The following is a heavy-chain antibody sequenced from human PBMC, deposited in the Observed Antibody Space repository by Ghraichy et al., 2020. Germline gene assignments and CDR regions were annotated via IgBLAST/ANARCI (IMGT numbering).Heavy chain of an antibody. CDR2: IYYSGST. J-gene: IGHJ4*02. CDR1: GGSISSGDYY. CDR3: ARFQWELLGSYFDY. D-gene: IGHD1-26*01. Sequence: SETLSLTCTVSGGSISSGDYYWSWIRQPPGKGLEWIGYIYYSGSTYYNPSLKSRVTISVDTSKNQFSLKLSSVTAADTAVYYCARFQWELLGSYFDYWGQGTLVTVSS. V-gene: IGHV4-30-4*01.